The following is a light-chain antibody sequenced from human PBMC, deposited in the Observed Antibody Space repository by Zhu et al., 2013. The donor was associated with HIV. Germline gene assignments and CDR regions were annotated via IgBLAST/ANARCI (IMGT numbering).Light chain of an antibody. CDR2: GTT. J-gene: IGKJ4*01. CDR3: QQYGSSFLT. V-gene: IGKV3-20*01. Sequence: IVLTQSPGTLSLSPGERATLSCRASESVNTNYLAWYQQKPGQSPRLLIYGTTSRANGIPDRFSGSGSGTDFTLTISRLEPEDFAVYYCQQYGSSFLTFGGGTKVDIK. CDR1: ESVNTNY.